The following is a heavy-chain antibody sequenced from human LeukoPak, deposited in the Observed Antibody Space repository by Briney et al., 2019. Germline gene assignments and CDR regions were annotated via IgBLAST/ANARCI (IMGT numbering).Heavy chain of an antibody. CDR3: ARDGSTVGATFWYYYYYMDV. Sequence: GRSLRLSCAASGFTFDDYAMHWVRQAPGKGLEWVSGISWNSGTIAYADSVKGRFTISRDNAKNSLYLQMNSLRAEDTAVYYCARDGSTVGATFWYYYYYMDVWGKGTTVTISS. V-gene: IGHV3-9*01. CDR1: GFTFDDYA. CDR2: ISWNSGTI. D-gene: IGHD1-26*01. J-gene: IGHJ6*03.